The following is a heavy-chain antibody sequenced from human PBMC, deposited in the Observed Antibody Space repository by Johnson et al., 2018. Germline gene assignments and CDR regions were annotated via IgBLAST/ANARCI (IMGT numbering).Heavy chain of an antibody. Sequence: QVQLVQSGGGVVQPGRSLRLSCAASGFTFSSYGMHWVRQAPGKGLEWVAVISYDGSNKYYADSVKGRFTISRDNSKNTLYLQMNSLRAEDTAVYYCAKDLWSTAPPASWYFQHWGQGTLVTVSS. CDR1: GFTFSSYG. CDR3: AKDLWSTAPPASWYFQH. CDR2: ISYDGSNK. D-gene: IGHD3-3*01. J-gene: IGHJ1*01. V-gene: IGHV3-30*18.